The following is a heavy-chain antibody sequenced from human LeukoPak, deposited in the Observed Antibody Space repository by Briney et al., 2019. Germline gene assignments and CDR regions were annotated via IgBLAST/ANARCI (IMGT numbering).Heavy chain of an antibody. D-gene: IGHD6-19*01. CDR2: VYPADSDT. CDR3: ARLSVAGTWWFDP. V-gene: IGHV5-51*01. CDR1: GYSFANYW. J-gene: IGHJ5*02. Sequence: GESLKISCKGSGYSFANYWIGWVRQMPGEGLEWMGIVYPADSDTRYSPSFQGQVTISADKSISTAYLQWSSLKASDTAMYYCARLSVAGTWWFDPWGQGTLVTVSS.